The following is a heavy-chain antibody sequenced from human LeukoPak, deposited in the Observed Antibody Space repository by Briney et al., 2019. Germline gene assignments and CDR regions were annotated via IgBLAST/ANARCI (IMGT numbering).Heavy chain of an antibody. CDR2: ISSDGGST. CDR1: GFTFSNYA. CDR3: VKGSYTSGWYGDD. Sequence: GGSLRLSCSASGFTFSNYAMYWVRQAPGKGLEYVSGISSDGGSTCYADSVKGRFTISRDNSQNTLYLQMSSLRPEDTAVYYCVKGSYTSGWYGDDWGQGTLVTVSS. D-gene: IGHD6-19*01. V-gene: IGHV3-64D*06. J-gene: IGHJ4*02.